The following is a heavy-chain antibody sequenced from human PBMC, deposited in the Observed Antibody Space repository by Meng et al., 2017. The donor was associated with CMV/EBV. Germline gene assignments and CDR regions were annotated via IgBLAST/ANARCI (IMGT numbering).Heavy chain of an antibody. CDR1: GGTFSSYA. V-gene: IGHV1-69*10. D-gene: IGHD1-7*01. CDR2: IIPILGIA. J-gene: IGHJ6*02. Sequence: SVNSCKASGGTFSSYAISWVRQAPGQGLEWMGGIIPILGIANYAQKFQGRVTITADKSTSTAYMELSSLRSEDTAVYYCASKLGVNYYYGMDVWGQGTTVTVSS. CDR3: ASKLGVNYYYGMDV.